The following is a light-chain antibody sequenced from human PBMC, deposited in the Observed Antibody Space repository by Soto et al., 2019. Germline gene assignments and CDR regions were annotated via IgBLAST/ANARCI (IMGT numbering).Light chain of an antibody. Sequence: EIVMTQSPATLSVSPGERATLSCRASQRVSSNLAWYQQKPGQAPRLLIYGASTRATGIPAKFSGSGSGTEFILTIRSLQSEDFAVYYCQQYNNWPEWTFGQGTKVEIK. J-gene: IGKJ1*01. V-gene: IGKV3-15*01. CDR1: QRVSSN. CDR2: GAS. CDR3: QQYNNWPEWT.